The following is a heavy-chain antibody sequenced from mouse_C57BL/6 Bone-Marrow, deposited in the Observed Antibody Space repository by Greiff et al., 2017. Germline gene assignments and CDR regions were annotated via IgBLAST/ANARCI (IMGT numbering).Heavy chain of an antibody. CDR1: GYTFTSYW. CDR2: IDPNSGGT. CDR3: ARGLRYDGYYGGTFAY. V-gene: IGHV1-72*01. J-gene: IGHJ3*01. Sequence: QVQLQQPGAELVKPGASVKLSCKASGYTFTSYWMHWVKQRPGRGLEWIGRIDPNSGGTKYNEKFKGKATLTVDKPSSTAYMQLSSLTSEDSAVYCGARGLRYDGYYGGTFAYWGQGTLVTVSA. D-gene: IGHD2-3*01.